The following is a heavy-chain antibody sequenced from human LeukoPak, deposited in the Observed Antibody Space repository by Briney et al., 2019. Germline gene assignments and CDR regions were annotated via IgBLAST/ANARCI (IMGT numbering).Heavy chain of an antibody. D-gene: IGHD3-10*01. CDR1: GFIFRNYG. CDR3: ASLRFGSGSYYNDY. V-gene: IGHV3-30*03. CDR2: ILYDGSNE. Sequence: GRSLRLSCAASGFIFRNYGMCWVRQAPGKGLEWVAIILYDGSNEFYEDSVKGRFTISRDNSKNTLFLQMNSLRTEDTAIYYCASLRFGSGSYYNDYWGQGTLVTVSS. J-gene: IGHJ4*02.